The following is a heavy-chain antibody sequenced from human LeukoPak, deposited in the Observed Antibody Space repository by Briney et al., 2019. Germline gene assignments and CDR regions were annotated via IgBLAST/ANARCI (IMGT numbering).Heavy chain of an antibody. CDR3: ARKGDTAMDPFDY. CDR1: GVSISSGGYY. CDR2: IYYSGST. Sequence: SETLSLTCTVSGVSISSGGYYWSWIRQHPGKGLEWIGYIYYSGSTYYNPSLKSRVTISVDTSKNQFSLKLSSVTAADTAVYYCARKGDTAMDPFDYWGQGTLVTVSS. V-gene: IGHV4-31*03. D-gene: IGHD5-18*01. J-gene: IGHJ4*02.